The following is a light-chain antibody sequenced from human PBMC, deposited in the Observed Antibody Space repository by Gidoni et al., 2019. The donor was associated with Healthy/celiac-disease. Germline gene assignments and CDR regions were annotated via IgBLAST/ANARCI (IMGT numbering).Light chain of an antibody. CDR2: DAS. Sequence: EIVLTQSPATLSLSPGERATLSCRASQSVSSYLAWYQQKPGQAPRLLIYDASNRATGIPARLRGSGSGTGFTLTISSLEPEDFAVYYCQQRSNWPATFGQETKVEIK. CDR1: QSVSSY. CDR3: QQRSNWPAT. V-gene: IGKV3-11*01. J-gene: IGKJ1*01.